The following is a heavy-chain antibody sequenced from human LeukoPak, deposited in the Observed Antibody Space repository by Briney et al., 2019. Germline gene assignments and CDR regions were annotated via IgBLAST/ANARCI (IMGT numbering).Heavy chain of an antibody. V-gene: IGHV3-23*01. Sequence: GGSLRLSCAASGFAFSSHAMSWVRQAPGKGLEWVSAITDSGGNRQYTDSVKGRFTISRDNPKNTLYLQMDSLRADDTAVYYCAKSSRYGTGWYGKIDYWGQGTLVTVSS. J-gene: IGHJ4*02. CDR2: ITDSGGNR. D-gene: IGHD6-19*01. CDR1: GFAFSSHA. CDR3: AKSSRYGTGWYGKIDY.